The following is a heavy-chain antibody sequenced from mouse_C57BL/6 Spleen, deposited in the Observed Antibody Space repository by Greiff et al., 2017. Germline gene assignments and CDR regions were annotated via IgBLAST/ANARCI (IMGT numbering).Heavy chain of an antibody. CDR1: GFTFSDYY. CDR3: ARDSLYYYGSSWYFDV. CDR2: INYDGSST. V-gene: IGHV5-16*01. Sequence: EVHLVESEGGLVQPGSSMKLSCTASGFTFSDYYMAWVRQVPEKGLEWVANINYDGSSTYYLDSLKSRFIISRDNAKNILYLQMSSLKSEDTATYYCARDSLYYYGSSWYFDVWGTGTTVTVSS. D-gene: IGHD1-1*01. J-gene: IGHJ1*03.